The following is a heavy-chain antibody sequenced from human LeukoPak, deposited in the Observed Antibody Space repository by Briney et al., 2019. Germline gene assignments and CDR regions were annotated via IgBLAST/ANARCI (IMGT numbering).Heavy chain of an antibody. D-gene: IGHD2-2*02. CDR1: GGSVRSGSYY. J-gene: IGHJ4*02. Sequence: SKTLSLTCTVSGGSVRSGSYYWSWIRQPPGKGLEWIGYIYYSGSTNYNPSLKSRVTISVDTSKNQFSLKLSSVTAADTAVYYCARSPSSSTTYYTFEYWGLGTLVTVSS. V-gene: IGHV4-61*01. CDR2: IYYSGST. CDR3: ARSPSSSTTYYTFEY.